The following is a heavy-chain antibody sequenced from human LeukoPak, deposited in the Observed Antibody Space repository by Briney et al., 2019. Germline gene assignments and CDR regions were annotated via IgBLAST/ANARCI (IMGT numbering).Heavy chain of an antibody. V-gene: IGHV3-23*01. D-gene: IGHD3-10*01. CDR3: AKGSSAGSPYYFDY. J-gene: IGHJ4*02. CDR2: ISHTSEYT. Sequence: GGSLRLSCAASGFTFSSYTMSWGRQAPGKGLEWVSAISHTSEYTYHAYSVKGRVTIADDNSKNTLYLQMNSLRAEDTAMYYCAKGSSAGSPYYFDYWGQGHLVTVSS. CDR1: GFTFSSYT.